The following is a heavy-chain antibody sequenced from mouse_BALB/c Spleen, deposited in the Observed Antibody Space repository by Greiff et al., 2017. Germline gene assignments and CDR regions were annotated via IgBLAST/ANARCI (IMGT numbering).Heavy chain of an antibody. Sequence: EVKLMESGGDLVKPGGSLKLSCAASGFTFSSYGMSWVRQTPDKRLEWVATISSGGSYTYYPDSVKGRFTISRDNAKNTLYLQMSSLKSEDTAMYYCASYGSTPFAYWGQGTLVTVSA. J-gene: IGHJ3*01. D-gene: IGHD1-1*01. CDR2: ISSGGSYT. V-gene: IGHV5-6*01. CDR3: ASYGSTPFAY. CDR1: GFTFSSYG.